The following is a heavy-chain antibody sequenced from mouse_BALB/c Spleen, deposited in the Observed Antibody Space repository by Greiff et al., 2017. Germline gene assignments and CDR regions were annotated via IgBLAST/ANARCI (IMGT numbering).Heavy chain of an antibody. D-gene: IGHD2-4*01. Sequence: VKVVESGAELARPGASVKLSCKASGYTFTSYWMQWVKQRPGQGLEWIGAIYPGDGDTRYTQKFKGKATLTADKSSSTAYMQLSSLASEDSAVYYCARRRDDYDEKVDYWGQGTTLTVSS. CDR2: IYPGDGDT. CDR1: GYTFTSYW. V-gene: IGHV1-87*01. J-gene: IGHJ2*01. CDR3: ARRRDDYDEKVDY.